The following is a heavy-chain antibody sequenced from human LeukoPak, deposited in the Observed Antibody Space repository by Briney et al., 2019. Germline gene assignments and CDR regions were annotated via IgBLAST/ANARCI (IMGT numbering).Heavy chain of an antibody. CDR3: ARGSPFTKYYYIDV. CDR2: ISSSSSTI. J-gene: IGHJ6*03. CDR1: GFTFSSYS. D-gene: IGHD3-3*01. Sequence: GGSLRLSCAASGFTFSSYSMNWVRQAPGKGLEWVSYISSSSSTIYYADSVKGRFTISRDNAKNSLYLQMNSLRAEDTAVYYCARGSPFTKYYYIDVWGKGTTVTVSS. V-gene: IGHV3-48*01.